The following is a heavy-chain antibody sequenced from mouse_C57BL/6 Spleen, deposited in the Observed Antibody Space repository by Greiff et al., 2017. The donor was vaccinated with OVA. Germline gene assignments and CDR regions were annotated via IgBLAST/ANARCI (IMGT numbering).Heavy chain of an antibody. J-gene: IGHJ2*01. CDR2: IYPGSGNT. Sequence: VQLQQSGAELVRPGASVKLSCKASGYTFTDYYINWVKQRPGQGLEWIARIYPGSGNTYYNEKFKGKATLTAEKSSSTAYMQLSSLTSEDSAVYFCAREITTVVATSYFDYWGQGTTLTVSS. CDR3: AREITTVVATSYFDY. D-gene: IGHD1-1*01. CDR1: GYTFTDYY. V-gene: IGHV1-76*01.